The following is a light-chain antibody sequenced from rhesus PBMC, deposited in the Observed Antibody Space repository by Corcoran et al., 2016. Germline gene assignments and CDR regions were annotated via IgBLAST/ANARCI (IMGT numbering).Light chain of an antibody. CDR1: QGTSSW. CDR2: AAS. J-gene: IGKJ2*01. CDR3: QQTYNTPYS. V-gene: IGKV1-18*01. Sequence: DIQLTQSPSSLSSSVGDKVTITCRASQGTSSWLAWYQQRPEKAPKLLIYAASSLQSGVPSRFSGSGSGKEYTRTISSLQPGDFASYYCQQTYNTPYSFGQGTKVEIK.